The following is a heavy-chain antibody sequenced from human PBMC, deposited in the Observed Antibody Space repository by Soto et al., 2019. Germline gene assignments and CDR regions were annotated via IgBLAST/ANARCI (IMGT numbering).Heavy chain of an antibody. CDR2: INHSGST. CDR3: ARGLDLTTVRRFDY. CDR1: GDSLIDYY. V-gene: IGHV4-34*01. J-gene: IGHJ4*02. Sequence: SETLSLTCTVSGDSLIDYYWSWVRLPPGKGLEWIGEINHSGSTNYNPSLKSRVTISVDTSKNQFSLKLSSVTAADTAVYYCARGLDLTTVRRFDYWGQGTLVTVSS. D-gene: IGHD4-17*01.